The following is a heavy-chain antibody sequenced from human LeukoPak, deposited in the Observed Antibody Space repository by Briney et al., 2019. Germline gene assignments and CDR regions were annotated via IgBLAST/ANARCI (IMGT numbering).Heavy chain of an antibody. CDR1: GFTFSAAW. V-gene: IGHV3-15*01. CDR3: ATEYYGSYNY. J-gene: IGHJ4*02. D-gene: IGHD1-26*01. CDR2: IKSKTDGGTT. Sequence: KPGGSLRLSCAASGFTFSAAWMSWARQSPGKGLEWVGHIKSKTDGGTTDYTAPVKDRFTISRDDSKNTLYLQMNSLKTEDTAVYYCATEYYGSYNYWGQGTLVTVSS.